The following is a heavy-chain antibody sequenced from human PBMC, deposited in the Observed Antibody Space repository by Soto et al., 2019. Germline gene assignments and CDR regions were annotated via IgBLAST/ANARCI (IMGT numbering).Heavy chain of an antibody. CDR2: IDPSDSYT. CDR1: GYSFTSYW. J-gene: IGHJ6*02. Sequence: PGESLKISCKGSGYSFTSYWISWVRQMPGKGLEWMGRIDPSDSYTNYSPSFQGHVTISADKSISTAYLQWSSLKASDTAMYYCASQLQLAYYYGMDVWGQGTTVTVSS. CDR3: ASQLQLAYYYGMDV. V-gene: IGHV5-10-1*01. D-gene: IGHD1-1*01.